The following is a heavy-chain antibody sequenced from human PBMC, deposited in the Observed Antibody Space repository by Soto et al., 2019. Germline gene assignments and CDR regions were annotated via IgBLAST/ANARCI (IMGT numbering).Heavy chain of an antibody. J-gene: IGHJ5*02. D-gene: IGHD3-22*01. CDR3: ARGVNYYDSSGSSWFDP. CDR2: ISISGNT. Sequence: SETLSLTCTVSGGSISSDFWSWIRQPPGKGLEWIGYISISGNTDYSPPLKSRATISADTSRNQFSLKLRSVNTADTAVYYCARGVNYYDSSGSSWFDPWGQGALVTVSS. V-gene: IGHV4-59*01. CDR1: GGSISSDF.